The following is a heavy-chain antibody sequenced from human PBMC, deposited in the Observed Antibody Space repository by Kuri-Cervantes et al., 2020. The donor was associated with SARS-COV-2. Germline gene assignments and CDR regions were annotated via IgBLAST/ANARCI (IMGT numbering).Heavy chain of an antibody. CDR2: ISGSGGST. CDR3: AKLGSRRHYED. D-gene: IGHD4-17*01. Sequence: GESLKISCAASGFTFSSYAMSWVRQAPGKGLEWVSAISGSGGSTYYADSVKGWFTISRDNSKNTLYLQMNSLRAEDTAVYYCAKLGSRRHYEDWGQGTLVTVSS. J-gene: IGHJ4*02. CDR1: GFTFSSYA. V-gene: IGHV3-23*01.